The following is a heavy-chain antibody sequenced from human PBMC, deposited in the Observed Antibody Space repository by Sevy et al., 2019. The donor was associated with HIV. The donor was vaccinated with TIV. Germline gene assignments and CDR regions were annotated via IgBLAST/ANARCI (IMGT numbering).Heavy chain of an antibody. V-gene: IGHV4-59*01. D-gene: IGHD5-18*01. CDR2: YSGNT. CDR1: GGSISSYY. J-gene: IGHJ4*02. CDR3: ARVRYFSGFSIFFVY. Sequence: SETLSLTCSVSGGSISSYYWSWIRQPPGKGLEWIEYSGNTNYNSSLKSRVTISVDTSKNQFSLKLNSVTAADTAVYYSARVRYFSGFSIFFVYWGQGTLVTDSS.